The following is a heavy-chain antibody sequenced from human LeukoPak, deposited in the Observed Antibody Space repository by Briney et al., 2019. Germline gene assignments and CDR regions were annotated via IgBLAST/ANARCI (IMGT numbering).Heavy chain of an antibody. CDR3: AKELGYCSAGRCEYFQH. Sequence: GGSLRLSCAASGFTFSNFWMTWVRQAPGKGLEWVSAISGSGSSTYYADSVKGRFIISRDNSKNTLYLQMNSLRAEDTAIYYCAKELGYCSAGRCEYFQHWGQGTLVTVSS. CDR2: ISGSGSST. CDR1: GFTFSNFW. J-gene: IGHJ1*01. D-gene: IGHD2-15*01. V-gene: IGHV3-23*01.